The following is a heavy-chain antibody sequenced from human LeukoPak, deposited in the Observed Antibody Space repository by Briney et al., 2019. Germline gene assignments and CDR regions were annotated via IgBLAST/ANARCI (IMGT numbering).Heavy chain of an antibody. CDR3: ARAPGTMIVVDY. CDR1: GFTFSSYA. D-gene: IGHD3-22*01. CDR2: TSFDGSDN. Sequence: PGGSLRLSCAASGFTFSSYAMHWVRQAPGKGLKWVAVTSFDGSDNYYADSVKGRFTISRDNSKNTLYLQMNSLRPDDTAVYYRARAPGTMIVVDYWGQGTLVTVSS. V-gene: IGHV3-30*04. J-gene: IGHJ4*02.